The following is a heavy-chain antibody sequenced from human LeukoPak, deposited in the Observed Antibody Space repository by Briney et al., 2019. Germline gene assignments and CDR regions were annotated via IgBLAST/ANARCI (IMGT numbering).Heavy chain of an antibody. J-gene: IGHJ4*02. CDR2: ISAYNGNT. D-gene: IGHD6-13*01. CDR3: ARLDYAGIAAAGSY. V-gene: IGHV1-18*01. CDR1: GYTFTSYG. Sequence: ASVKVSCKASGYTFTSYGISWVRQAPGQGLEWVGWISAYNGNTHYAQKLQGRVTMTTDTSTSTAYMDLRSLRSDDTAVYYCARLDYAGIAAAGSYWGQGTLVTVSS.